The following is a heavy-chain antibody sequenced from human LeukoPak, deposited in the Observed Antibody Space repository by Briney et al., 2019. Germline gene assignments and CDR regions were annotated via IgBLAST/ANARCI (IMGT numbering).Heavy chain of an antibody. CDR2: INHSGST. J-gene: IGHJ4*02. Sequence: PSETLSLTCAVSGGSFSGYYWSWIRQPPGKGLEWIGEINHSGSTNYNPSLKSRVTISVDTSKNQFSLKLSSVTAADTAEYYCARGYCSGGSCYSGLDYWGQGTLVTVSS. CDR1: GGSFSGYY. V-gene: IGHV4-34*01. CDR3: ARGYCSGGSCYSGLDY. D-gene: IGHD2-15*01.